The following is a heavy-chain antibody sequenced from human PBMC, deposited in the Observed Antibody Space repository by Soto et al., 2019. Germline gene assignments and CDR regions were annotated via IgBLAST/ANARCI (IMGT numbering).Heavy chain of an antibody. J-gene: IGHJ5*02. CDR2: IYYSGST. CDR3: ARTGLLLGGTCCNWFDP. Sequence: PSETLSLTCTVSGGSISSYYWSWIRQPPGKGLEWIGYIYYSGSTNYNPSLKSRVTISVDTSKNQFSLKLSSVTAADTAVYYCARTGLLLGGTCCNWFDPWGQGTLVTVSS. D-gene: IGHD3-16*01. V-gene: IGHV4-59*08. CDR1: GGSISSYY.